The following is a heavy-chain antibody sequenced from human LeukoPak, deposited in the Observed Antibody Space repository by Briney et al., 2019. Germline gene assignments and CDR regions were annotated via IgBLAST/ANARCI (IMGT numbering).Heavy chain of an antibody. CDR3: AKDRHPYYYGMDV. Sequence: PGGSLRLSCAASGFTFDDYVMNWVRQAPGKGLEWVSLISGDGGNTYYGDSVEGRFTISRDNNKYSLYLQMHSLRTEDTALYYCAKDRHPYYYGMDVWGQGTTVTVSS. V-gene: IGHV3-43*02. CDR1: GFTFDDYV. CDR2: ISGDGGNT. J-gene: IGHJ6*02.